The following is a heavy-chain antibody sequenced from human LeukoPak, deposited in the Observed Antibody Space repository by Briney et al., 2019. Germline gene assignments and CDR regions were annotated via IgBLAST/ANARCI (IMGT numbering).Heavy chain of an antibody. CDR1: GGPISSYY. CDR2: IYYSGST. J-gene: IGHJ3*02. CDR3: ARAPKFTTMLAGAFDI. D-gene: IGHD3-10*02. Sequence: KPSETLSLTCTVSGGPISSYYWSWIRQPPGKGLEWIGYIYYSGSTNYNPSLKSRVTISVDTSKNQFSLKLSSVTAADTAVYYCARAPKFTTMLAGAFDIWGQGTMVTVSS. V-gene: IGHV4-59*01.